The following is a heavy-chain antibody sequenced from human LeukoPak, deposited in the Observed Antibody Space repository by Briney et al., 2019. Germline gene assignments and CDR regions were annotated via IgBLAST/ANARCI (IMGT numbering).Heavy chain of an antibody. V-gene: IGHV1-58*01. J-gene: IGHJ4*02. CDR3: ARVAYSGYDSGPFDY. D-gene: IGHD5-12*01. CDR2: IGVGSGST. Sequence: SVKVSCKASEFIFSRSAVQWVRQARGHRLEWIGWIGVGSGSTYYAQKFQGRVTITADESTSTACMELSSLRSEDTAVYYCARVAYSGYDSGPFDYWGQGTLVTVSS. CDR1: EFIFSRSA.